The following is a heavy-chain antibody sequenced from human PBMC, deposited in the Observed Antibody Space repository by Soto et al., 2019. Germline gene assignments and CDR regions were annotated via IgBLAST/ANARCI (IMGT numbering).Heavy chain of an antibody. CDR2: INPSGGST. J-gene: IGHJ3*02. Sequence: ASVKVSCQASGYTFTSYYMHWVRQAPGQGLEWMGMINPSGGSTSYAHKFQGRFTMTRDTPTSTVYMELSSLRSEETAVSYCARAPPRKDGYNDAFDMWGQGTMVTLSS. D-gene: IGHD5-12*01. CDR3: ARAPPRKDGYNDAFDM. CDR1: GYTFTSYY. V-gene: IGHV1-46*01.